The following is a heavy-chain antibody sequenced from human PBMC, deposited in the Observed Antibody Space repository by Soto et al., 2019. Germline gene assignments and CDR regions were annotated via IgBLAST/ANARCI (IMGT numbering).Heavy chain of an antibody. CDR2: IWNDGIRK. V-gene: IGHV3-33*01. J-gene: IGHJ4*02. CDR3: ARDDDNDANALDY. CDR1: GFTFSKYG. Sequence: GGSLRLSCAASGFTFSKYGMHWVRQAPGKGLEWVALIWNDGIRKIYVDSVKGRFTISRDNSKNTLDLQMNNLRDEDTAVYYCARDDDNDANALDYWGPGTLVTVSS.